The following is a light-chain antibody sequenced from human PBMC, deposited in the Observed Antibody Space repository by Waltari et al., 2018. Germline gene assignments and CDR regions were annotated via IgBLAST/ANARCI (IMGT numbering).Light chain of an antibody. V-gene: IGLV1-44*01. CDR1: SSNIGSHT. CDR3: AAWDDSLNGLNWV. CDR2: NNS. J-gene: IGLJ3*02. Sequence: QSVLTQPPSASGTTGQRVTISCSGSSSNIGSHTVNWYQHLPGTAPKLLIYNNSQRPSGVPDRFSGSKSGTSASLAISGLQSEDEADYYCAAWDDSLNGLNWVFGGGTKVTVL.